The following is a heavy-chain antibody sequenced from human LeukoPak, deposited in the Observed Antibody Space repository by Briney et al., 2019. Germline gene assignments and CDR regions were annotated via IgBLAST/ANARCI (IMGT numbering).Heavy chain of an antibody. D-gene: IGHD3-9*01. CDR3: ARWNNDVLTGYYDSFDY. Sequence: SDTLSMGCKLAGRSISRGPYSRGWIRHPGGKGLGWIGRLYPSGATNYNPSLKSRVTISIDTSANQFSLKMNSVTAADTAVYFCARWNNDVLTGYYDSFDYWGQGILVTVSS. CDR2: LYPSGAT. V-gene: IGHV4-61*02. J-gene: IGHJ4*02. CDR1: GRSISRGPYS.